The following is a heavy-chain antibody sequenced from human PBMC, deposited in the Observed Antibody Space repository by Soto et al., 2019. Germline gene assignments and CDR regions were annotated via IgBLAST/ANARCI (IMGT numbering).Heavy chain of an antibody. V-gene: IGHV4-31*03. CDR3: ARAPSSNYASAPKYYYYYGMDV. J-gene: IGHJ6*02. CDR2: IYYSGST. Sequence: QVQLQESGPGLVKPSQTLSLTCTVSGGSISSGGYYWSWIRQHPGKGLEWIGYIYYSGSTYYNPSLKSRVTISVDTSKNQFSLKLSSVTAADTAVYYCARAPSSNYASAPKYYYYYGMDVWGQGTTVTVSS. D-gene: IGHD4-4*01. CDR1: GGSISSGGYY.